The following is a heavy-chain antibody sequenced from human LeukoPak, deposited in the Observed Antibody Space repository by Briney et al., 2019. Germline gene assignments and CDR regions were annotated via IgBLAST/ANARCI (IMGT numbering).Heavy chain of an antibody. CDR3: AKTAPRSIQVWDY. J-gene: IGHJ4*02. Sequence: GGSLRLSCTASGSTFSRFGMHWVRQAPGKGLEWVAFMRYDGSNRYYADSVKGRFTISRDNSKNTLFLQMNTLRTEDTAFYYCAKTAPRSIQVWDYWGQGTLVTVSS. V-gene: IGHV3-30*02. CDR1: GSTFSRFG. D-gene: IGHD5-18*01. CDR2: MRYDGSNR.